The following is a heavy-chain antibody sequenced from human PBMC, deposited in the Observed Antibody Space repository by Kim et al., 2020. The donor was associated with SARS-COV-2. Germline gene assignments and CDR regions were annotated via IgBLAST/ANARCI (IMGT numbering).Heavy chain of an antibody. CDR3: APGSHRRGSSWYRGSDY. CDR2: ISWNSGSI. D-gene: IGHD6-13*01. Sequence: GGSLRLSCAASGFTFDDYAMHWVRQAPGKGLEWVSGISWNSGSIGYADSVKGRFTIARDNAKNSLYLQMNSLRAEDTASYYCAPGSHRRGSSWYRGSDY. V-gene: IGHV3-9*01. CDR1: GFTFDDYA. J-gene: IGHJ4*01.